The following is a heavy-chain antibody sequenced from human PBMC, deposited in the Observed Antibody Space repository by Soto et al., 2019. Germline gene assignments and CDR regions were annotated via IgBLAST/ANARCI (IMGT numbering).Heavy chain of an antibody. Sequence: QITLKESGPTLVKPTQTLTLTCTFSGFSLSTSGVGVGWIRQPPGKALEWLALIYWDDDKRYSPSLKSRLTITKDTTKNQVDHTKTNMDPVETATYYCAHRLGMGWFDPWGQGPQVTVSS. CDR3: AHRLGMGWFDP. V-gene: IGHV2-5*02. CDR2: IYWDDDK. CDR1: GFSLSTSGVG. D-gene: IGHD3-16*01. J-gene: IGHJ5*02.